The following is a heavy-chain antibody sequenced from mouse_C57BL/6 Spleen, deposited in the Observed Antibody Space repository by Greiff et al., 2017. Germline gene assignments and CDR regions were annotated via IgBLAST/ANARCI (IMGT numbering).Heavy chain of an antibody. J-gene: IGHJ4*01. CDR2: INYDGSST. Sequence: EVQVVESEGGLVQPGSSMKLSCTASGFTFSDYYMAWVRQVPEKGLEWVANINYDGSSTYYLDSLKSRFIISRDNAKNILYLQMSSLKSEDTATYYCARDRRVGYGSNYAMDYWGQGTSVTVSS. CDR3: ARDRRVGYGSNYAMDY. D-gene: IGHD1-1*01. CDR1: GFTFSDYY. V-gene: IGHV5-16*01.